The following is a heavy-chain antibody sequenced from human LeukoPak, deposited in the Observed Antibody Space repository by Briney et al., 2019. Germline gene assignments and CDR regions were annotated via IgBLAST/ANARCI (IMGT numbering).Heavy chain of an antibody. D-gene: IGHD6-19*01. Sequence: PSETLSLTCAVYGGSLSGYYWSWIRQPPGKGLEWIGEINHSGSTNYNPSLKSRVTISVDTSKNQFSLKLSSVTAADTAVYYCARHVWEQSLPYYFDYRGQGTLVTVSS. V-gene: IGHV4-34*01. CDR2: INHSGST. CDR3: ARHVWEQSLPYYFDY. CDR1: GGSLSGYY. J-gene: IGHJ4*02.